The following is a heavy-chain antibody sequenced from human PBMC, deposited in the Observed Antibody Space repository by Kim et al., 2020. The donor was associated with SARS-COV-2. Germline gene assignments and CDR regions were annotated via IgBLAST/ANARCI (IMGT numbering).Heavy chain of an antibody. CDR2: ISAYNGNT. Sequence: ASVNVSCKASGYTFTSYGISWVRQAPGQGLEWMGWISAYNGNTNYAQKLQGRVTMTTDTSTSTAYMELRSLRSDDTAVYCCARDVPAGLPAAAGHPWGQGTLVTVSS. D-gene: IGHD6-13*01. V-gene: IGHV1-18*01. CDR3: ARDVPAGLPAAAGHP. J-gene: IGHJ5*02. CDR1: GYTFTSYG.